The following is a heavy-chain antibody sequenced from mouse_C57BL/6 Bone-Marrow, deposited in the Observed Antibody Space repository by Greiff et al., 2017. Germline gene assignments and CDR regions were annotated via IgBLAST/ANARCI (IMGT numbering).Heavy chain of an antibody. D-gene: IGHD2-3*01. CDR1: GYAFTNYL. CDR3: ARPDDGYSSWFAY. J-gene: IGHJ3*01. CDR2: INPGSGGT. V-gene: IGHV1-54*01. Sequence: QVHVKQSGAELVRPGTSVKVSCKASGYAFTNYLIEWVKQRPGQGLEWIGVINPGSGGTNYNEKFKGKATLTADKSSSTAYMQLSSLTSEDSAVYFCARPDDGYSSWFAYWGQGTLVTVSA.